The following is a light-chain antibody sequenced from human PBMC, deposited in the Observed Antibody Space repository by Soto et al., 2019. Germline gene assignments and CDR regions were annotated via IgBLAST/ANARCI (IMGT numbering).Light chain of an antibody. CDR2: EVG. V-gene: IGLV2-14*01. CDR1: SSDVGGYNY. CDR3: SSYTSSTTLYV. Sequence: QSALTQPASVSGSPGQSITISCTGTSSDVGGYNYVSWYQQHPGKAPKLMIYEVGNRPSGVSSRFSGSKSGSTASLTISGLQAEDEADYYCSSYTSSTTLYVFGTGTKVTVL. J-gene: IGLJ1*01.